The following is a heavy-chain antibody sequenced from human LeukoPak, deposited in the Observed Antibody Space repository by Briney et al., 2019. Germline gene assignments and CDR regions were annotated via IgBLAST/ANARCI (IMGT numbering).Heavy chain of an antibody. CDR2: ISGSGGST. Sequence: PGGSLRLSCAASGFTFSNSGMNWVRQAPGKGLEWVSAISGSGGSTYYADSVKGRFTISRDNSKNTLYLQMNSLRAEDTAVYYCAKEKSYYGSGSYLDYWGQGTLVTVSS. CDR3: AKEKSYYGSGSYLDY. V-gene: IGHV3-23*01. D-gene: IGHD3-10*01. J-gene: IGHJ4*02. CDR1: GFTFSNSG.